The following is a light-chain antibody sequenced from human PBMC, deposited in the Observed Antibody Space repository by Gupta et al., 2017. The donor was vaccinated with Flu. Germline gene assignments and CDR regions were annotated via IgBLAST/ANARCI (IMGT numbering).Light chain of an antibody. CDR2: GAS. J-gene: IGKJ4*01. CDR3: QQYNNWPPLT. V-gene: IGKV3-15*01. Sequence: ATLSVSPGERATRSCRASQSVSSNLAWYKQKPGQAPRLLIYGASTRATGIPARFSGSGSGTEXTLTISXRQSEDFAVYYCQQYNNWPPLTFGXGTKVEIK. CDR1: QSVSSN.